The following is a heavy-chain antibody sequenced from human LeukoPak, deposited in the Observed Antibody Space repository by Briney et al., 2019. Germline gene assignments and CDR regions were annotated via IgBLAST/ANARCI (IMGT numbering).Heavy chain of an antibody. CDR1: GCSISSGDNY. CDR2: IYTTGST. V-gene: IGHV4-61*02. J-gene: IGHJ4*02. CDR3: ARFTALVTYGDY. D-gene: IGHD5-18*01. Sequence: SETLSLTCTVSGCSISSGDNYWSWIRQSAGKGLEWIGRIYTTGSTNYNPSLKSRVTISVDTSKNQFSLSLNSVTAADTAVYYCARFTALVTYGDYWGQGALVTVSS.